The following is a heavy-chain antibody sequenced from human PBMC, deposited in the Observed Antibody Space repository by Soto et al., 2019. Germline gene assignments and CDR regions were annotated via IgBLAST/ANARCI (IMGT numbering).Heavy chain of an antibody. CDR2: IYYSENT. Sequence: SETLSLTCTVSAASISPYYWSWIRPPPEKEQEWNGYIYYSENTNYNPSLMSRVTISVDTSKNQFSLKLSSVTAADTAVYYCARLNGYCISTNCHGYYGMDGWGQGTTVTVSS. CDR1: AASISPYY. D-gene: IGHD2-2*01. CDR3: ARLNGYCISTNCHGYYGMDG. J-gene: IGHJ6*02. V-gene: IGHV4-59*08.